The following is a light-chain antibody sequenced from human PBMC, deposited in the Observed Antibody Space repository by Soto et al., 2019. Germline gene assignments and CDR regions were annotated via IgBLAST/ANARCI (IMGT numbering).Light chain of an antibody. Sequence: QSVLTQPPSASGTPGQRVTISCSGSSSNIGSYTVNWYQQLPGTAPKLLIYSDTQRPSGVPDRFSSSKSGTSASLAISGLQSRDEADYYCAAWDDSLNGSVVFGGGTKLTVL. CDR3: AAWDDSLNGSVV. CDR2: SDT. CDR1: SSNIGSYT. V-gene: IGLV1-44*01. J-gene: IGLJ2*01.